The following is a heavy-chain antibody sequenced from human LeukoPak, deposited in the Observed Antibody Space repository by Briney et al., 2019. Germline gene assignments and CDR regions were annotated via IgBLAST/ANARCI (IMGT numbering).Heavy chain of an antibody. D-gene: IGHD5-18*01. CDR1: GGTISGSNW. CDR3: ARSNVDTAVDY. V-gene: IGHV4-4*02. CDR2: IYHSGST. J-gene: IGHJ4*02. Sequence: PSETLSLTCAVSGGTISGSNWWSWVRQPPGKGLEWIGEIYHSGSTNYNPSLKSRLTISVDKSKNQFSLELSSVTAADTAVYYCARSNVDTAVDYWGQGTLVTVSS.